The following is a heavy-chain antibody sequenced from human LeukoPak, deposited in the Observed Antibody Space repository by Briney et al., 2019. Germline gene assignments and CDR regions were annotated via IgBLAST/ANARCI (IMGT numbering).Heavy chain of an antibody. J-gene: IGHJ4*02. CDR3: ARAPQDYFDY. Sequence: GGSLRLSCAASGFTFSSYWMRWVRQAPGKGLVWVSRINSDGSSTTYADSVKGRFTISRDNAKNTLFLQMNSLRAEDTAVYYCARAPQDYFDYWGQGTLVTVSS. V-gene: IGHV3-74*01. CDR1: GFTFSSYW. D-gene: IGHD2-15*01. CDR2: INSDGSST.